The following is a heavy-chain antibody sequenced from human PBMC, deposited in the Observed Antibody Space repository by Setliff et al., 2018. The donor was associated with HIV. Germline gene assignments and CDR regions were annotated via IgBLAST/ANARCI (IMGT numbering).Heavy chain of an antibody. J-gene: IGHJ1*01. CDR1: GFTFSSYW. CDR2: IKQDGSEK. Sequence: GGSLRLSCAASGFTFSSYWMNWVRQAPGKGLEWVANIKQDGSEKYYVDSVKGRFTISRDNAKNSLYLQMDSLRAEDTAVYYCASSGIAARLEYFHHWGQGSLVTVSS. CDR3: ASSGIAARLEYFHH. V-gene: IGHV3-7*01. D-gene: IGHD6-6*01.